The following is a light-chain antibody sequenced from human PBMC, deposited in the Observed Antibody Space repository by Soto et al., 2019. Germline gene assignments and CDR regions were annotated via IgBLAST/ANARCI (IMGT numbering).Light chain of an antibody. CDR3: QQRSDAVT. Sequence: EIVLSQSPGTLCLSPGERATLSCKASQSVSSSYLAWYQQKPGQAPRLLIYGASSRATGIPDRFSGSGSGTDFTLTISSLEPEDFAVYYCQQRSDAVTFGQGTLLEI. CDR1: QSVSSSY. J-gene: IGKJ5*01. V-gene: IGKV3D-20*02. CDR2: GAS.